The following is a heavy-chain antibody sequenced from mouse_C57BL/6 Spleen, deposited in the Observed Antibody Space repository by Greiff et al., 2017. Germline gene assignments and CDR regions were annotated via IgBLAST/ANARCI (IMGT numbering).Heavy chain of an antibody. Sequence: EVQLQQSGPELVKPGASVKISCKASGYTFTDYYMNWVKQSHGKSLEWIGDINPNNGGTSYNQKFKGKATLTVDKSSITAYMELRSLTSEDSAVYDCARKNDGYFPCAYWGQGTLVTVSA. V-gene: IGHV1-26*01. CDR2: INPNNGGT. D-gene: IGHD2-3*01. CDR3: ARKNDGYFPCAY. CDR1: GYTFTDYY. J-gene: IGHJ3*01.